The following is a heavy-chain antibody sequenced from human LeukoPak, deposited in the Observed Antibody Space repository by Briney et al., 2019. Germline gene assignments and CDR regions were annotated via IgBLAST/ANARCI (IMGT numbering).Heavy chain of an antibody. D-gene: IGHD1-26*01. CDR3: ATAPSLLRVGATSQFDY. Sequence: GASVKVSCKASGYTFTGYYMHWVRQAPGQGLEWMGRINPNSGGTNYAQKFQGRVTMTRDTSISTAYMELSRLRSDDTAVYYCATAPSLLRVGATSQFDYWGQGTLVTVSS. J-gene: IGHJ4*02. V-gene: IGHV1-2*06. CDR2: INPNSGGT. CDR1: GYTFTGYY.